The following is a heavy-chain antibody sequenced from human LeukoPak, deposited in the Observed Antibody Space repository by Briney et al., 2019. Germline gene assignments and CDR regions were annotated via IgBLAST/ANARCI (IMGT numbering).Heavy chain of an antibody. CDR2: ISYTGST. CDR3: AREGYSSNWYDY. D-gene: IGHD6-13*01. J-gene: IGHJ5*01. Sequence: SETLSPTCTVSGGSISSHYWAWIRQPPGKGLEWIGYISYTGSTNYNPSLKSRVTISVDTSKNQFSLKLRSVTAADTAVYYCAREGYSSNWYDYWGQGTLVTVSS. V-gene: IGHV4-59*11. CDR1: GGSISSHY.